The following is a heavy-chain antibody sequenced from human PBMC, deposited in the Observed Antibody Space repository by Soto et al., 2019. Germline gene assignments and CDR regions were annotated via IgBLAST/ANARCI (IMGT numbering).Heavy chain of an antibody. J-gene: IGHJ4*02. D-gene: IGHD2-15*01. CDR3: AKDRKGSYCSGGTCYSFDY. CDR2: ISGSGGST. Sequence: EVQLLESGGGLVQPGGSLRLSCAASGFTLGTYVMTWVRQAPGKGLEWVSAISGSGGSTNYAVPVKGRFTISRDNNKNTLYLQMNRLRVEDTAVYYCAKDRKGSYCSGGTCYSFDYWGQGPLVTVPS. CDR1: GFTLGTYV. V-gene: IGHV3-23*01.